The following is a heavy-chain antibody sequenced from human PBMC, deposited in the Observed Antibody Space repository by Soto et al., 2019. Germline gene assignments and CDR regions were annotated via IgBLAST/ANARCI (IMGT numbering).Heavy chain of an antibody. CDR2: IYYSGST. CDR3: AGYIAAAGPGYYYDSSGSAFDY. Sequence: SETLSLTCTVSGGSISSYYWSWIRQPPGKGLEWIGYIYYSGSTNYNPSLKSRVTISVDTSKNQFSLKLSSVTAADTAVYYCAGYIAAAGPGYYYDSSGSAFDYWGQGTLVTV. CDR1: GGSISSYY. D-gene: IGHD3-22*01. J-gene: IGHJ4*02. V-gene: IGHV4-59*01.